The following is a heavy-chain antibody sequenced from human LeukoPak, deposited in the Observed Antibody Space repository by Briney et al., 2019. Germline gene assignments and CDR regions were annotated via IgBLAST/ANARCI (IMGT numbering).Heavy chain of an antibody. CDR1: GFTVSSNY. CDR3: ARRSSFGELDY. J-gene: IGHJ4*02. V-gene: IGHV3-66*01. CDR2: IYSGGST. D-gene: IGHD3-10*01. Sequence: GGSVRLSCAASGFTVSSNYMSWVRQAPGKGLEWVSLIYSGGSTYYADSVKGRFTISRDNSKNTLYLQMNSLRAEDTAVYYCARRSSFGELDYWGQGTLVTVSS.